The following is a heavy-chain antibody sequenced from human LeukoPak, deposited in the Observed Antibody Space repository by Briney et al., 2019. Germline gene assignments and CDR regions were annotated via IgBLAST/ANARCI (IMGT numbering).Heavy chain of an antibody. CDR3: ARDLLTGHDAFDI. V-gene: IGHV4-39*07. CDR1: GDSIRSSSYY. J-gene: IGHJ3*02. CDR2: IYYSGST. D-gene: IGHD7-27*01. Sequence: SETLSLTCTVSGDSIRSSSYYWGWTCQPPGKGLEWIGNIYYSGSTNYNPSLKSRVTISVDTSKNQFSLKLSSVTAADTAVYYCARDLLTGHDAFDIWGQGTMVAVSS.